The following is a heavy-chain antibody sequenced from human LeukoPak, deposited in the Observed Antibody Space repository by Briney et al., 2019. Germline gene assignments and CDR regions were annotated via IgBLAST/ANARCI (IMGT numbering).Heavy chain of an antibody. CDR3: ARVGWLRFDI. J-gene: IGHJ3*02. CDR1: RYTFSTSW. V-gene: IGHV3-7*04. CDR2: IDQDGSEK. Sequence: GGSLRLSCAASRYTFSTSWMSWVRPAPGKGLEWVANIDQDGSEKYFVDSVKGRFTISRDNAKNSLYLQMNSLRAEDTAVYYCARVGWLRFDIWGQGTMVTVSS. D-gene: IGHD5-12*01.